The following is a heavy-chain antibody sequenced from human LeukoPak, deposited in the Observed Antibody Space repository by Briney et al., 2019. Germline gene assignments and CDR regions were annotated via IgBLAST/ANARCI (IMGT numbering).Heavy chain of an antibody. CDR3: ASGAHCSGGSCYSGAFDI. D-gene: IGHD2-15*01. Sequence: ASVKVSCKASGYTFTGYYMHWGRQAPGQGLEWMGWINPNSSGTNYAQKFQGRVTTTTARSISTAYRELTRLRSDDTAVYYCASGAHCSGGSCYSGAFDIWGQGKMVTVSS. CDR1: GYTFTGYY. J-gene: IGHJ3*02. CDR2: INPNSSGT. V-gene: IGHV1-2*02.